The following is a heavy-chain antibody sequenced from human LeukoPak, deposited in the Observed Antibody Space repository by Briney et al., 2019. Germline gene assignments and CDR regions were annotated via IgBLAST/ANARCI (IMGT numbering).Heavy chain of an antibody. CDR3: ARAERSGWFGYPHYFDY. Sequence: PGGSLRLSCAASGFTFSDYYMSWIRQPPGKGLEWIGSIYYSGSTYYNPSLKSRVTISVDTSKNQSSLKLSSVTAADTAVYYCARAERSGWFGYPHYFDYWGQGTLVTVSS. J-gene: IGHJ4*02. D-gene: IGHD6-19*01. CDR2: IYYSGST. V-gene: IGHV4-38-2*01. CDR1: GFTFSDYY.